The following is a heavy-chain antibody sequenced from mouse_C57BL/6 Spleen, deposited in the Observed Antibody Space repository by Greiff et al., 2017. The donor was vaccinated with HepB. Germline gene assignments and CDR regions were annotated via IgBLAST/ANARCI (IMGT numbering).Heavy chain of an antibody. Sequence: CAASGFVFIDYSMSWVRQLPGKAPEWLALIRNKVNGYTTDYSASVKGRFTISRDNSQNILYLQMNTLRAEDSATYYCVKAVSSGSSYTWFAYWGQGTLVTVSA. CDR3: VKAVSSGSSYTWFAY. CDR2: IRNKVNGYTT. CDR1: GFVFIDYS. J-gene: IGHJ3*01. D-gene: IGHD1-1*01. V-gene: IGHV7-4*01.